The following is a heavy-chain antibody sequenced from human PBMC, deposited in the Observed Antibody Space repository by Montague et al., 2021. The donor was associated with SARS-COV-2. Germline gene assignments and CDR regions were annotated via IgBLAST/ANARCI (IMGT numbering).Heavy chain of an antibody. Sequence: SETLSLTCTVSGGSISSSSYYWGWIRQPPGKGLEWIGSIYYSGSTHYNPSHKSRVTISVDTSKNQVSLKLNSVTAADTAVYYCAIDPSRQLLLYPVGDYYYGMDVWGQGTTVTVSS. CDR1: GGSISSSSYY. D-gene: IGHD2-2*02. CDR3: AIDPSRQLLLYPVGDYYYGMDV. V-gene: IGHV4-39*07. J-gene: IGHJ6*02. CDR2: IYYSGST.